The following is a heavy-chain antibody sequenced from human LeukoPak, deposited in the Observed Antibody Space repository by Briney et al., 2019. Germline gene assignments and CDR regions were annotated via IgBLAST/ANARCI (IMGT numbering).Heavy chain of an antibody. CDR3: ARGYCDSSGYFHFDY. CDR2: IYYTGST. D-gene: IGHD3-22*01. CDR1: GGSVSSGSYY. J-gene: IGHJ4*02. V-gene: IGHV4-61*01. Sequence: KASETLSLTCTVSGGSVSSGSYYWGWIRQPPGKGLEWIAYIYYTGSTNYNPSLKSRVTMSVDTSKNQFSLKMSSVTAADTAVYYCARGYCDSSGYFHFDYWGQGTLVTVSS.